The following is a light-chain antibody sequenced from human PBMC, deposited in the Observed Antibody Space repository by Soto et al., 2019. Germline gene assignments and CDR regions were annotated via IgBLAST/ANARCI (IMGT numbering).Light chain of an antibody. CDR1: SSNIGAGYD. V-gene: IGLV1-40*01. CDR2: GNS. J-gene: IGLJ2*01. CDR3: QSYDSSLSGL. Sequence: QSVLTQPPSVSGAPGQRVTISCTGSSSNIGAGYDVHWYQQLPGTAPKLLIYGNSNRPSGVPDRFSGSKSGTSASQAITGLQAEDEADYYCQSYDSSLSGLFGGGTKLTVL.